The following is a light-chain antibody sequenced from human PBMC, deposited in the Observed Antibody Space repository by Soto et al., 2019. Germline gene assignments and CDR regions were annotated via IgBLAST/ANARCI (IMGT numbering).Light chain of an antibody. CDR3: QQGHNWPLT. J-gene: IGKJ2*01. V-gene: IGKV3-15*01. CDR2: SAS. Sequence: EIVMTQSPATLSVSPGERATLSCRASQSISTELAWYQQKPGQPPRLLIYSASTRATGVPARFTGSGSGSEFTFTISGLQSEDFAVYCCQQGHNWPLTFGQGTRLEI. CDR1: QSISTE.